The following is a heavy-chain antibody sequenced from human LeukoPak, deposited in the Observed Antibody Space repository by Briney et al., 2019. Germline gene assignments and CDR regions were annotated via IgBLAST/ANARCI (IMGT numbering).Heavy chain of an antibody. J-gene: IGHJ4*02. Sequence: PSETLSLTCSVSGGSISSNYWSWFRQPPGKGLEWIGYIYYSGSTTYNPSLKSRVTISVDTSKTQFFLKLTFVTAADTAVYYCAKYRSTSGYVDSWGQGTLVTVSS. CDR1: GGSISSNY. D-gene: IGHD3-22*01. CDR3: AKYRSTSGYVDS. CDR2: IYYSGST. V-gene: IGHV4-59*08.